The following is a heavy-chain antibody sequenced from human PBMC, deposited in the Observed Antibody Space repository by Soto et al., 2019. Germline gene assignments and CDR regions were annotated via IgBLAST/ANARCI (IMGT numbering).Heavy chain of an antibody. J-gene: IGHJ5*02. CDR3: SREPTTAGTVNWFDP. V-gene: IGHV4-4*07. Sequence: VQLQESGPGLVKPSETLSLICTVSGGSISSDYLSWIRQPAGKGREWIGRVYTSGYSNSNPSLKSRVTMSVDTSKKPFSLNLSSVTAADTAVYYCSREPTTAGTVNWFDPWGQGTLVTVSS. CDR1: GGSISSDY. CDR2: VYTSGYS. D-gene: IGHD6-13*01.